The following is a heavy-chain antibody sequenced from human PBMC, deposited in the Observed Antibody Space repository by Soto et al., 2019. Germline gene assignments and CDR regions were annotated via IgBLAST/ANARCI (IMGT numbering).Heavy chain of an antibody. J-gene: IGHJ3*02. CDR3: ARHMWVERSQVLSFVFDM. V-gene: IGHV5-10-1*03. CDR1: GYTFNTHW. D-gene: IGHD1-26*01. Sequence: EVQLVQSGAEVKEAGESLRISCKGSGYTFNTHWISWVRQLPGKGLEWMGRNDPSDSYTKYSPSFQGHVTISIDKSISTAYLQWSSLEASDSAIYYCARHMWVERSQVLSFVFDMWGQGTVVTVSS. CDR2: NDPSDSYT.